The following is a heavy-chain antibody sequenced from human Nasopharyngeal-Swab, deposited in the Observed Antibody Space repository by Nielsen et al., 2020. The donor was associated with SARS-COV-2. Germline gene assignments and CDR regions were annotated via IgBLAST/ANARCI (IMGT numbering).Heavy chain of an antibody. CDR1: GFTFSSYW. V-gene: IGHV3-74*01. CDR3: ARGYYDFWSGYAGFDP. Sequence: GESLKISCAASGFTFSSYWMHWVRRAPGKGLVWVSRINSDGSSTSYADSVKGRFTISRDNAKNTLYLQMNSLRAEDTAVYYCARGYYDFWSGYAGFDPWGQGTLVTVSS. J-gene: IGHJ5*02. D-gene: IGHD3-3*01. CDR2: INSDGSST.